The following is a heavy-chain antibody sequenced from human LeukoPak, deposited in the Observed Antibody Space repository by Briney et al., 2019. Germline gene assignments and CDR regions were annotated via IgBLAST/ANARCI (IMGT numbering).Heavy chain of an antibody. J-gene: IGHJ4*02. CDR1: GNYW. CDR3: VSFYETY. V-gene: IGHV3-74*01. Sequence: GGSLRLSCAASGNYWMHWVRQAPGKGLLWVSHINSDGSWTTYADSVKGRFTISKDNAKNTVYLQMNNLRAEDTAVYYCVSFYETYWGRGTLATVSS. CDR2: INSDGSWT. D-gene: IGHD2-2*01.